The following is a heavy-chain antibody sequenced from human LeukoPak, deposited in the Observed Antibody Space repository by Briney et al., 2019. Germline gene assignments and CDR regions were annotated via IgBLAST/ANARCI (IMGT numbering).Heavy chain of an antibody. CDR3: ARVKQQLGYYFDY. CDR1: GFTFSDYY. V-gene: IGHV3-11*01. Sequence: GGSLRLSCAASGFTFSDYYMSWLRQAPGKGLEWVSYISSSGSTIYYADSVKGRFTISRDNAKNSLYLQMNSLRAEDTAVYYCARVKQQLGYYFDYWGQGTLVTVSS. D-gene: IGHD6-13*01. J-gene: IGHJ4*02. CDR2: ISSSGSTI.